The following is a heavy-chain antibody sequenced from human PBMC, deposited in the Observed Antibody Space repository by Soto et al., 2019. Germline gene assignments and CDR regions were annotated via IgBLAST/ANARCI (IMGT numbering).Heavy chain of an antibody. J-gene: IGHJ6*03. Sequence: GGSLRPSCAASGFTFSAYGMHWVRQAPGKGLEWVAVIWFDGRDESYAGSVKGRFTISRDNSKNTLYLQMNSLRAEDTAVYYCATDLRQYCGSPTCYGHGMAMEFWGKGTTVTVS. CDR2: IWFDGRDE. V-gene: IGHV3-33*01. CDR3: ATDLRQYCGSPTCYGHGMAMEF. CDR1: GFTFSAYG. D-gene: IGHD2-2*01.